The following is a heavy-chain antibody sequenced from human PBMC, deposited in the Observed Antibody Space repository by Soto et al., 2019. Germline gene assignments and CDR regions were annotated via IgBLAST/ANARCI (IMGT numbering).Heavy chain of an antibody. Sequence: QVQLQESGPGLVKPSETLSLNCTVSGGPISSYYWSWIRQSPGKGLEWIGYIYYSGSTNYNPSLKRRATXSXAXXKNPSSLELSSVTAADTAVYYCARGSSGWPPRLDYWGQGTLVTVSS. D-gene: IGHD6-19*01. V-gene: IGHV4-59*01. CDR3: ARGSSGWPPRLDY. J-gene: IGHJ4*02. CDR1: GGPISSYY. CDR2: IYYSGST.